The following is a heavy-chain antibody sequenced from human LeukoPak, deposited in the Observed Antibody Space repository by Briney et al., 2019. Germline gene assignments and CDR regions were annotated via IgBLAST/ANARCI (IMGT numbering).Heavy chain of an antibody. V-gene: IGHV3-30*02. Sequence: GGSLRLSCAASGFTFNTYGMHWVRQAPGKGLEWVAFIQYDGSIKYYGDSVKGRFTISRDNSKNTLYLQMNSLRVEDTALYYCAKDSGSGWYEAHFDPWGQGTLVTVSS. CDR3: AKDSGSGWYEAHFDP. CDR1: GFTFNTYG. CDR2: IQYDGSIK. D-gene: IGHD6-19*01. J-gene: IGHJ5*02.